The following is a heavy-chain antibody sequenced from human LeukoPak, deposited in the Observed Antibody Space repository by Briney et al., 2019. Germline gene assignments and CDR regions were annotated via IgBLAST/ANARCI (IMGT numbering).Heavy chain of an antibody. D-gene: IGHD5-18*01. CDR3: ARRGEAMEPFDY. J-gene: IGHJ4*02. CDR2: IYPGDSDT. Sequence: GESLKISCKDSGYSFTSYWIGWVRQMPGKGLGWMGIIYPGDSDTRYSPSFQGQVTISADKSINTAYLQWSSLKASDTAIYYCARRGEAMEPFDYWGQGTLVTVSS. V-gene: IGHV5-51*01. CDR1: GYSFTSYW.